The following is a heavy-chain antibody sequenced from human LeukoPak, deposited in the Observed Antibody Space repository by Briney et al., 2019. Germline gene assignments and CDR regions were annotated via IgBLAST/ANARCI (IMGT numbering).Heavy chain of an antibody. J-gene: IGHJ5*02. CDR1: GGSISSGSYY. D-gene: IGHD3-22*01. Sequence: SETLSLTCTVSGGSISSGSYYWSWIRQPAGKGLEWIGRIYTSGSTNYNPSLKSRVTISVDTSKNQFSLELSSVTAADTAVYYCARDYYDRFDPWGQGTLVTVSS. CDR3: ARDYYDRFDP. CDR2: IYTSGST. V-gene: IGHV4-61*02.